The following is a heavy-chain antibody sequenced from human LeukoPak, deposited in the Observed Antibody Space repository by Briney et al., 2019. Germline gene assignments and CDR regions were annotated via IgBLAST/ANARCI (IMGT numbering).Heavy chain of an antibody. Sequence: ASVKVSCKASGYTFTSYDINWVRQATGQGLEWMGWMNPNSGNTGYAQKFQGRVTMTRDTSISTAYMELSGLRSDDTAVYYCARDGDSSGYDEFDYWGQGTLVTVSS. J-gene: IGHJ4*02. CDR2: MNPNSGNT. D-gene: IGHD3-22*01. CDR1: GYTFTSYD. V-gene: IGHV1-8*01. CDR3: ARDGDSSGYDEFDY.